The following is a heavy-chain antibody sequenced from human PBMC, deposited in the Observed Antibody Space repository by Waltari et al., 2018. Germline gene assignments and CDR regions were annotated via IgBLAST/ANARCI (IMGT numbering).Heavy chain of an antibody. CDR1: GFTFDDYA. D-gene: IGHD1-26*01. J-gene: IGHJ6*02. Sequence: EVQLVESGGGLVQPGRSLRLSCAASGFTFDDYAMHWVRQAPGKGLEWVSGISWNSGSIGYADSVKGRFTISRDNAKNSLYLQMNSLRAEDTALYYCALGGISDYYYGMDVWGQGTTVTVSS. CDR2: ISWNSGSI. V-gene: IGHV3-9*01. CDR3: ALGGISDYYYGMDV.